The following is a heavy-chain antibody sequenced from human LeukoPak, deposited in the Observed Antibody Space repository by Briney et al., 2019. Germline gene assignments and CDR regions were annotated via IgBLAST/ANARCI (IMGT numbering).Heavy chain of an antibody. J-gene: IGHJ4*02. D-gene: IGHD6-19*01. V-gene: IGHV3-23*01. CDR3: AKDVGTGVSGWYGEFDF. Sequence: QAGRSLRLSCAASGFTFSNYAMNWVRQAPGKGLEWVSAISGSGGSTYYADSVRGRFTISRDNSKNTLYLQMTSLRAEDTAVYYCAKDVGTGVSGWYGEFDFWGQGTLVTVSS. CDR1: GFTFSNYA. CDR2: ISGSGGST.